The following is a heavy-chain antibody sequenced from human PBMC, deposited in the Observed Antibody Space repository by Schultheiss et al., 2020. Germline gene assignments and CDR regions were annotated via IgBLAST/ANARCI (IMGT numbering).Heavy chain of an antibody. Sequence: ASVKVSCKASGYTFTSYGISWVRQAPGQGLEWVGWVNPSNGKTNYAQKMQGRVTMTTDTSTSTAYMELRNLRSDDTAVYYCARANRTMVRGVMLYYYYYMDVWGKGNTGTVSS. CDR2: VNPSNGKT. CDR1: GYTFTSYG. J-gene: IGHJ6*03. D-gene: IGHD3-10*01. CDR3: ARANRTMVRGVMLYYYYYMDV. V-gene: IGHV1-18*04.